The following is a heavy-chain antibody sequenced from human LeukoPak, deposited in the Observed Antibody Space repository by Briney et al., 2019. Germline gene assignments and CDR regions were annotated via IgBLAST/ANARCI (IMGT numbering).Heavy chain of an antibody. CDR2: IIPIFGTA. J-gene: IGHJ5*02. CDR3: ARDGRDGYNYDWFDP. CDR1: GYSFTNYD. V-gene: IGHV1-69*13. Sequence: SVKVSCKASGYSFTNYDINWVRQAPGQGLEWMGGIIPIFGTANYAQKFQGRVTITADESTNTVYMELNSLTSDDTAVYYCARDGRDGYNYDWFDPWGQGTLVTVSS. D-gene: IGHD5-24*01.